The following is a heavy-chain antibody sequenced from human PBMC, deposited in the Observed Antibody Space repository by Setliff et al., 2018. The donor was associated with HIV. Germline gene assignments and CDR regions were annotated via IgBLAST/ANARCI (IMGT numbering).Heavy chain of an antibody. J-gene: IGHJ4*02. D-gene: IGHD6-19*01. Sequence: GESLKISCAASGFTLNSYSMNWVRQAPGKGLEWVSSISSSGGYILYADSVKGRFTISRDYSKNMVYLQMSSLRAEDSAVYYCAKSASWDLRGWLHWGQGTLVTVSS. CDR2: ISSSGGYI. CDR3: AKSASWDLRGWLH. CDR1: GFTLNSYS. V-gene: IGHV3-23*01.